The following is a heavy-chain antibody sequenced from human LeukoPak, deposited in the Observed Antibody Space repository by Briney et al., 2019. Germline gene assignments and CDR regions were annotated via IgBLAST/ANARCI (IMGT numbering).Heavy chain of an antibody. CDR2: INSDGSST. D-gene: IGHD4-17*01. CDR3: ARGIGGYGDYYFDY. V-gene: IGHV3-74*01. CDR1: GFTFSSYW. Sequence: GGSLRLSCAAPGFTFSSYWMYWVRHAPGKGLVWVSRINSDGSSTIYADSVKGRFTISRDNAKNTLYLQMNSLRAEDTAVYYCARGIGGYGDYYFDYWGQGTLVTVSS. J-gene: IGHJ4*02.